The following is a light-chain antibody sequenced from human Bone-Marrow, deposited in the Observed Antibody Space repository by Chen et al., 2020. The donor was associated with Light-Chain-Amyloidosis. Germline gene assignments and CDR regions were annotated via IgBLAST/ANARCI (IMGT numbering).Light chain of an antibody. CDR3: QSADSSGTSRV. V-gene: IGLV3-25*03. CDR1: ALPKQY. J-gene: IGLJ3*02. Sequence: SYELTQPPSVSVSPGQTARITCSGAALPKQYACWYQQKAGQAPVLVIYKDSERPSGIPERFSDSSSGTTVTLTISGVQAEDEADYYCQSADSSGTSRVFGGGTKLTVL. CDR2: KDS.